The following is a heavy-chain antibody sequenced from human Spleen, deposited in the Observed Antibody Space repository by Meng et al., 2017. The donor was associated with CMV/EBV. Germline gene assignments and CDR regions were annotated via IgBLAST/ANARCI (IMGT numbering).Heavy chain of an antibody. V-gene: IGHV4-4*02. Sequence: SSYLWPWVRPVPGKGLWWIGGIYHGGSTSYNPSLTGRVAISVDKFKNQFSLKLGSVTAADTAVYYCARIERRRILKYCGSDCSTTDYWGQGTLVTVSS. CDR2: IYHGGST. CDR1: SSYL. CDR3: ARIERRRILKYCGSDCSTTDY. J-gene: IGHJ4*02. D-gene: IGHD2-21*02.